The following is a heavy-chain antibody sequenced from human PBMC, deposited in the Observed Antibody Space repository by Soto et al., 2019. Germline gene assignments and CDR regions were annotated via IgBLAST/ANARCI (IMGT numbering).Heavy chain of an antibody. D-gene: IGHD2-2*01. Sequence: SLRLSCAASGFTFSSYGMHWVRQAPGKGLEWVAVISYDGSNKYYADSVKGRFTISRDNSKNTLYLQMNSLRAEDTAMYYCAKVHCSSTSCYPSYYYYYGMDVWGQGTTVTVSS. CDR3: AKVHCSSTSCYPSYYYYYGMDV. V-gene: IGHV3-30*18. CDR2: ISYDGSNK. J-gene: IGHJ6*02. CDR1: GFTFSSYG.